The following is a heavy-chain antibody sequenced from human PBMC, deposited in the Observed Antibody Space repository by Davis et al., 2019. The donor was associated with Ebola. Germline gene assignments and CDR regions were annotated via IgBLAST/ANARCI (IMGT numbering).Heavy chain of an antibody. J-gene: IGHJ4*02. CDR1: GFTFSSYG. Sequence: PGGSLRLSCAASGFTFSSYGMHWVRQAPGKGLEWVAVIWYDGSNKYYADSVKGRFTISRDNSKNTLYLQMNSLRAEDTAVYYCAKVARDGYNLDFDYWGQGTLVTVSS. CDR2: IWYDGSNK. V-gene: IGHV3-33*06. CDR3: AKVARDGYNLDFDY. D-gene: IGHD5-24*01.